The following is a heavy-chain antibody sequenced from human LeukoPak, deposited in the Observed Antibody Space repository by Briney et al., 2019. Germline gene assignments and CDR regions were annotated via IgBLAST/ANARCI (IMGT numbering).Heavy chain of an antibody. Sequence: QFGGSLRLSCAASGFTFSSYGMHWVRQAPGKGLEWVAVISYDGSNKYYADSVKGRFTISRDNSKNTLYLQMNSLRAEDTAVYYCAKDGDLFGGSYYYGMDVWGQGTTVTVSS. J-gene: IGHJ6*02. CDR3: AKDGDLFGGSYYYGMDV. V-gene: IGHV3-30*18. CDR1: GFTFSSYG. CDR2: ISYDGSNK. D-gene: IGHD1-26*01.